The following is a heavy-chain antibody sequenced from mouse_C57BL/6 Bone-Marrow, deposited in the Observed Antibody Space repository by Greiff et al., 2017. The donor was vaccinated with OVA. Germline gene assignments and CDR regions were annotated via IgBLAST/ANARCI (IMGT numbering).Heavy chain of an antibody. Sequence: EVKLMESGGGLVQPGGSLKLSCAASGFTFSDYYMHWVRQTPEQRLEWVAYISNGGGSTYYPDTVKGRFTISRDKAKNTLYLQMSRLKSEDTAMDYYARDYGEYAMDYWGKGTSVTVSS. V-gene: IGHV5-12*01. D-gene: IGHD1-1*01. CDR1: GFTFSDYY. J-gene: IGHJ4*01. CDR2: ISNGGGST. CDR3: ARDYGEYAMDY.